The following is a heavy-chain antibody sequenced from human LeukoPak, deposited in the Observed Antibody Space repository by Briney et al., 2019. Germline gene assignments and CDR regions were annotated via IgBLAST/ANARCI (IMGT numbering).Heavy chain of an antibody. CDR3: ARDTEWPLNWFDP. D-gene: IGHD3-3*01. V-gene: IGHV1-2*02. Sequence: ASVKVSCKASGYTFSSYDINWVRQAPGQGLEWMGWINPNSGGTNYAQKFQGRVTMTRDTSISTAYMELSRLRSDDTAVYYCARDTEWPLNWFDPWGQGTLVTVSS. CDR2: INPNSGGT. CDR1: GYTFSSYD. J-gene: IGHJ5*02.